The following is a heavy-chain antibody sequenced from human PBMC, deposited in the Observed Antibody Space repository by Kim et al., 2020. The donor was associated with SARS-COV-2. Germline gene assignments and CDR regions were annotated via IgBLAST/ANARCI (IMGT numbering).Heavy chain of an antibody. J-gene: IGHJ4*01. CDR1: GFTFSDHY. CDR3: VRVGTRGEYGGRHFDY. D-gene: IGHD4-17*01. Sequence: GGSLRLSCAASGFTFSDHYMDWVRQAPGKGLEWVGRIRNRANSNTTDYSASGNARFAISSYDSKNSLYMQMSSLKTEDTAVYVCVRVGTRGEYGGRHFDYWGHGTVVSVSS. V-gene: IGHV3-72*01. CDR2: IRNRANSNTT.